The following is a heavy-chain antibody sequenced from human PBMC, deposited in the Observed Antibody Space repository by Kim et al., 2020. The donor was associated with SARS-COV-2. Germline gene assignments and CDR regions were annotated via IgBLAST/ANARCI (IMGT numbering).Heavy chain of an antibody. V-gene: IGHV1-18*01. D-gene: IGHD2-15*01. CDR2: ISAYNGNT. CDR1: GYTFTSYG. J-gene: IGHJ6*02. CDR3: ARERGPLLLYYYGMDV. Sequence: ASVKVSCKASGYTFTSYGISWVRQAPGQGLEWMGWISAYNGNTNYAQKLQGRVTMTTDTSTSTAYMELRSLRSDDTAVYYCARERGPLLLYYYGMDVWGQGTTVTVSS.